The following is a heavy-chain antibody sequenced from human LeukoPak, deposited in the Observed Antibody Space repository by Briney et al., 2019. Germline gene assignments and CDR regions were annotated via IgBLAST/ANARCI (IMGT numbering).Heavy chain of an antibody. CDR1: GGSISSDY. J-gene: IGHJ4*02. CDR2: IHTSGST. V-gene: IGHV4-4*07. Sequence: SETLSLTCTVSGGSISSDYWCWIRQPAGKGLEWIGRIHTSGSTNYNPSLKSRVTMSVDTSKNQFSLKLSSVTAADTAVYYCARERRSSGWFFDYWGQGTLVTVSS. D-gene: IGHD6-19*01. CDR3: ARERRSSGWFFDY.